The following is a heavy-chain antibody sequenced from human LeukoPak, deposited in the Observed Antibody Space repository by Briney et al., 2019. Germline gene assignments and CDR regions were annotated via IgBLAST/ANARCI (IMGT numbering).Heavy chain of an antibody. V-gene: IGHV1-18*01. CDR1: GYTFTSYG. CDR2: ISAYNGNT. D-gene: IGHD3-22*01. Sequence: ASVKVSCKASGYTFTSYGISWVRQAPGQGLEWMGWISAYNGNTNYAQKFQGRVTMTTDTSTSTAYMELRSLRSDDTAVYYCARGSDSSGYCRTDWWFDPWGQGTLVTVSS. J-gene: IGHJ5*02. CDR3: ARGSDSSGYCRTDWWFDP.